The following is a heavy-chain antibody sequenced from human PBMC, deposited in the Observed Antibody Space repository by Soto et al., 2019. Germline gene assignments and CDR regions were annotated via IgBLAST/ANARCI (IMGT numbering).Heavy chain of an antibody. D-gene: IGHD1-26*01. CDR3: ANCYSGSYSTY. V-gene: IGHV3-74*01. CDR2: INSDGSTT. CDR1: GFTLNYYW. Sequence: PGGSLRLSCTASGFTLNYYWMHWVRQAPGKGLVWVSRINSDGSTTNYADSVKGRFTISRDNAKNTLYLEMNSLRAEDTAVYYCANCYSGSYSTYWGQGTLVTVPQ. J-gene: IGHJ4*02.